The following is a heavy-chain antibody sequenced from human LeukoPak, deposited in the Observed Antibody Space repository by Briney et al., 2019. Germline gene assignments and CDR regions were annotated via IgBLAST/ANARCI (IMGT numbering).Heavy chain of an antibody. Sequence: GESLKIFCKGSGYSFTTYWIAWVRQMPGKGLECMGIIYPGDSDTRYSPSFQGQVTISADKSISTAYPQWSSLKASDTAMYYCARNHDDCSGGTCSFDPWGQGTLVTVSS. J-gene: IGHJ5*02. CDR3: ARNHDDCSGGTCSFDP. D-gene: IGHD2-15*01. CDR1: GYSFTTYW. CDR2: IYPGDSDT. V-gene: IGHV5-51*01.